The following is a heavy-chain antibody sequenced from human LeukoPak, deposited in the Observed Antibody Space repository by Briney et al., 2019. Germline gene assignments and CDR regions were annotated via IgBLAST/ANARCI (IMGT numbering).Heavy chain of an antibody. CDR3: ARAYYDSSGDY. V-gene: IGHV3-48*03. CDR1: GFTFSSYE. J-gene: IGHJ4*02. Sequence: TGGSLRLSCAASGFTFSSYEMNWVRQAPGKGLEGVSYISSSGSTIYYADSVKGRFTSSRDNAKNSLYLQMNSLRAEDTAVYYCARAYYDSSGDYWGQGTLVTVSS. CDR2: ISSSGSTI. D-gene: IGHD3-22*01.